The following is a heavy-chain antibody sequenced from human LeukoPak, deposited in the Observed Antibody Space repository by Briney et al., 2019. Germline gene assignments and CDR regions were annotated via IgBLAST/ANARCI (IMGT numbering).Heavy chain of an antibody. V-gene: IGHV1-24*01. CDR3: ATGRGSGSYYTY. Sequence: EASVKVSCKVSGYTLTDLSMHWVRQAPGKGLEWMGGFDPEDGETIYAQKFQGRVTMTEDTSTDTAYMELSSLRSEDAAVYYCATGRGSGSYYTYWGQGTLVTVSS. D-gene: IGHD3-10*01. CDR2: FDPEDGET. CDR1: GYTLTDLS. J-gene: IGHJ4*02.